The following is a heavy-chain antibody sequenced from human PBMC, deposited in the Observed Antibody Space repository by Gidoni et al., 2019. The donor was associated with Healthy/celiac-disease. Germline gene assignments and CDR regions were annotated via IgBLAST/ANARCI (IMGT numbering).Heavy chain of an antibody. CDR2: IYYSGST. CDR1: GCSISSGGYY. CDR3: ARGTVVPASHFDY. D-gene: IGHD2-2*01. J-gene: IGHJ4*02. V-gene: IGHV4-31*03. Sequence: QVQLQESGPGLVTPSQTLSLTCTVSGCSISSGGYYWSWIRQHPGKGLEWIGYIYYSGSTYYNPSLKSRVTISVDTSKNQFSLKLSSVTAADTAVYYCARGTVVPASHFDYWGQGTLVTVSS.